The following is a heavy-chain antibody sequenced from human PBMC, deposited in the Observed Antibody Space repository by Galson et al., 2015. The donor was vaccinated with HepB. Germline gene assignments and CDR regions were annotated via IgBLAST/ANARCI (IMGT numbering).Heavy chain of an antibody. CDR2: INPDTSET. D-gene: IGHD2-21*01. V-gene: IGHV5-51*01. CDR1: GYSFTGYW. CDR3: ARGIGALDY. J-gene: IGHJ4*02. Sequence: QSGAEVKKPGESLKISCKGSGYSFTGYWMGWVRQMPGKGLEWMGFINPDTSETKYRPSFQGQVTISADKSISTAYLQWSRLKASDSAMYYCARGIGALDYWGQGTLVTVSS.